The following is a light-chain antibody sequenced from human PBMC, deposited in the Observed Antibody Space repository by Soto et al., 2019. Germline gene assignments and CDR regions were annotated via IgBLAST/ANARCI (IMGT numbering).Light chain of an antibody. J-gene: IGLJ3*02. CDR1: ALPKQY. V-gene: IGLV3-25*03. CDR3: QSADSSGKV. Sequence: SYELTQPPSVSVSPGQTARITCSGDALPKQYAYWYQQKSGQAPVLVIYKDTERPSGIPERFSGSSSRTTVTLTITGVQAEDEADYYCQSADSSGKVFGGGTQLTVL. CDR2: KDT.